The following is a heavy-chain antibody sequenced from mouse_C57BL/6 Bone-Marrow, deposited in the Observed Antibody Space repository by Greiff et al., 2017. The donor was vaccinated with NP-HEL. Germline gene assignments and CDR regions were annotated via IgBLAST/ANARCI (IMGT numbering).Heavy chain of an antibody. V-gene: IGHV5-9*01. CDR1: GFTFSSYT. Sequence: EVKLVESGGGLVKPGGSLKLSCAASGFTFSSYTMSWVRQTPEKRLEWVATISGGGGNTYYPDSVKGRFTISRDNAKNTLYLQMSSLRSEDTALYYCARHHSYFDYWGQGTTLTVSS. J-gene: IGHJ2*01. CDR3: ARHHSYFDY. CDR2: ISGGGGNT. D-gene: IGHD3-1*01.